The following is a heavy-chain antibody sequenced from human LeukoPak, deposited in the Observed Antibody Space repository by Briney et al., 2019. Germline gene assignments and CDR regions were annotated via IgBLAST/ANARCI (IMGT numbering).Heavy chain of an antibody. CDR2: INGRGGLI. Sequence: GGSLRLSCAASGFSFSAYNMNWVRQAPGKGLEWVASINGRGGLIYYSDSVKGRFTISRDNARSSLYLQMDSLRAEDTAVYFCAREIIGGASFLDYWGQGTLVTVSS. J-gene: IGHJ4*02. D-gene: IGHD1-26*01. CDR1: GFSFSAYN. V-gene: IGHV3-48*04. CDR3: AREIIGGASFLDY.